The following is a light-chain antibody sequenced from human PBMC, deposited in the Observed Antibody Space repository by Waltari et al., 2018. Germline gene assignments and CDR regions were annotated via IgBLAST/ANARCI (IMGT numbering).Light chain of an antibody. CDR1: PTNIGNNY. Sequence: QSVLTQPPSVSAAPGQKVTISCSGSPTNIGNNYVPWYQQLPGAAPKVFIYETAKRPSGIPDRFSGSKSGTSASLGITGLQTGDEATYYCGTWDNNLSALVFGGGTKLTVL. J-gene: IGLJ2*01. CDR3: GTWDNNLSALV. CDR2: ETA. V-gene: IGLV1-51*02.